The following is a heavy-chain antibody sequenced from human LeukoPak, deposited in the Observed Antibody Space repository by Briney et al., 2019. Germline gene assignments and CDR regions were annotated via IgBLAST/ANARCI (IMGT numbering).Heavy chain of an antibody. J-gene: IGHJ1*01. V-gene: IGHV1-8*01. Sequence: ASVKVSCKASGYTFTSYDINWVRQATGQGLEWMGWMNPNSGNTGYAQKSQGRVTMTRNTSISTAYMELSSLRSEDTAVYYCARAPHPDYYDSDRYFQHWGQGTLVTVSS. CDR1: GYTFTSYD. D-gene: IGHD3-22*01. CDR3: ARAPHPDYYDSDRYFQH. CDR2: MNPNSGNT.